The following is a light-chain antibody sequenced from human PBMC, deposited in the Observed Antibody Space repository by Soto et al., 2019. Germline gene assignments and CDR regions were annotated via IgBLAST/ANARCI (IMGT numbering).Light chain of an antibody. CDR2: GAC. Sequence: IGLTQSPGTLSLSPGERATLSCSASQSITGDYLAWYHLTPDQAPRLLIYGACSTATGIPGRFNGRGSGTDFQLSLCRLEPEDCAMYYCLQYGGFPHTLGHGTKME. V-gene: IGKV3-20*01. CDR3: LQYGGFPHT. J-gene: IGKJ2*01. CDR1: QSITGDY.